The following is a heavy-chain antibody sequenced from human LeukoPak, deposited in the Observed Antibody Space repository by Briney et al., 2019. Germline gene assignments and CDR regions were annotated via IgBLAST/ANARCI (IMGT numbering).Heavy chain of an antibody. Sequence: GGSLRLSCAASGFTFSSYSMNWVRQAPGKGLEWVSYISSSSSTIYYADSVKGRFTISRDNAKNSLYLQMNSLRAEDTAVYYCASQDSGRTPYWGQGTLVTVSS. J-gene: IGHJ4*02. CDR1: GFTFSSYS. CDR2: ISSSSSTI. D-gene: IGHD1-26*01. CDR3: ASQDSGRTPY. V-gene: IGHV3-48*04.